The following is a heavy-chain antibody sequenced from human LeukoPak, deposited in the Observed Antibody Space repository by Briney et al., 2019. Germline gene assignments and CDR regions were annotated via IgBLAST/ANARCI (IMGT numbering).Heavy chain of an antibody. CDR3: KRDRAGTQSWVEFDL. V-gene: IGHV3-66*03. D-gene: IGHD3-10*01. CDR1: GFSVSSTY. J-gene: IGHJ5*02. CDR2: IYTSGST. Sequence: PGGSLRLSCAASGFSVSSTYMSWVRQAPGKGLEWVSLIYTSGSTFYADSVMDRFTISRDNSKNTLFLQMNSLRAEDSAVYYCKRDRAGTQSWVEFDLWGQGTLVTVSS.